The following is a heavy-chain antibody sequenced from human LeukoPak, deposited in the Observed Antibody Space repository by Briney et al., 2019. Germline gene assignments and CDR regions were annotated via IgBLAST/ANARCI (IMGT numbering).Heavy chain of an antibody. J-gene: IGHJ4*02. V-gene: IGHV3-53*01. D-gene: IGHD7-27*01. CDR1: GFTVSNNY. Sequence: GGSLRLSCAASGFTVSNNYMNWVRQAPGKALEWVSIIYSGGDTYYADSVKGRFTISRDNSRNTLYLQMNSLRAEDTAMYYCARDTGDWGQGTVVTVSS. CDR3: ARDTGD. CDR2: IYSGGDT.